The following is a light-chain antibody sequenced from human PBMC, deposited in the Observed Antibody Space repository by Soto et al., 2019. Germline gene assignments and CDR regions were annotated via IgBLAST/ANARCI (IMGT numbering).Light chain of an antibody. CDR2: DVS. J-gene: IGKJ2*01. Sequence: DIQVTQSPSTLSASIGARVTITCRASQSINGRLAWYQQKPGRPPKLLIYDVSFLDSGVPSRFSGSGSGTDFHLTISSLRPDDFATFYCQQYKVYPYTFGQGTRLEIQ. CDR3: QQYKVYPYT. V-gene: IGKV1-5*01. CDR1: QSINGR.